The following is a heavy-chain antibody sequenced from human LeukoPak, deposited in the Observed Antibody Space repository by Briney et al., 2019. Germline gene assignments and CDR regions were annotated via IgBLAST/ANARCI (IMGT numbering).Heavy chain of an antibody. Sequence: GASVKVSCKVSGYTLTELSMHWVRQAPGKGLEWMGGFDPEDGETIYAQKFQGRVTMTEDTSTDTAYMELSSLRSEDTAVYYCTITMVRGIYFDYWGQGTLVTVSS. CDR2: FDPEDGET. J-gene: IGHJ4*02. CDR1: GYTLTELS. D-gene: IGHD3-10*01. V-gene: IGHV1-24*01. CDR3: TITMVRGIYFDY.